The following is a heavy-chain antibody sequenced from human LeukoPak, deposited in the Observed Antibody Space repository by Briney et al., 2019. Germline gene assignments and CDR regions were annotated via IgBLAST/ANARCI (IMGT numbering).Heavy chain of an antibody. Sequence: GSVKVSCKASGYTLTSYGISWVRQAPGQGLEWMGWISAYNGNSNYAQKLQGRVTMTTDTSTSTVYMELRSLRSDDTAVYYCARVDDYNELPFDYWGQGTLVTVSS. CDR3: ARVDDYNELPFDY. D-gene: IGHD5-24*01. J-gene: IGHJ4*02. CDR1: GYTLTSYG. V-gene: IGHV1-18*01. CDR2: ISAYNGNS.